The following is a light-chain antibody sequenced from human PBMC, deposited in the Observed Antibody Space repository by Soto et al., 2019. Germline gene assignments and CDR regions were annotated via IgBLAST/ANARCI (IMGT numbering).Light chain of an antibody. CDR3: QQTSSFPLT. CDR1: QGITSW. J-gene: IGKJ4*01. V-gene: IGKV1-12*01. Sequence: DIQMTQSPSSVSASVGDRVTITCRASQGITSWLAWYQQKPGRAPKLLIYAASSLRSGVPSRFSGSGSGRDFTLTISSLQPEDFATDFCQQTSSFPLTFGGGTKVVIK. CDR2: AAS.